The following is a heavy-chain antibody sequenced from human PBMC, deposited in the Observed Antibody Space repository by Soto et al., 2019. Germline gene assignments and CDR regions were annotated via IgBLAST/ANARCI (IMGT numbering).Heavy chain of an antibody. Sequence: QVQLQQWGTGLLKPSETLSLTCAMYGGSFRDYYGSWFRQSPGKGLEWIGEIRQGEGTKYNPSLKSRVTISVDTSKNQVSLRLTSVIVEDTAIYYCARGPDRDNVGYWGQGTLVTVSS. V-gene: IGHV4-34*01. D-gene: IGHD3-22*01. CDR2: IRQGEGT. CDR3: ARGPDRDNVGY. CDR1: GGSFRDYY. J-gene: IGHJ4*02.